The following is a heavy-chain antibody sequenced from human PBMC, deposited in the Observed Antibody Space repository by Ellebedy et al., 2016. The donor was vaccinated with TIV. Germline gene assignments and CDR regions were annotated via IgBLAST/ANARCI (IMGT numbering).Heavy chain of an antibody. V-gene: IGHV1-46*01. J-gene: IGHJ5*02. Sequence: ASVKVSXKASRYTFTSYYMHWVRQAPGQGLEWMGIINPSGGSTSYAQKFQGRVTMTRDTSTSTVYMELSSLRSEDTAVYYCAATTLYNWFDPWGQGTLVTVSS. CDR2: INPSGGST. CDR3: AATTLYNWFDP. D-gene: IGHD1-1*01. CDR1: RYTFTSYY.